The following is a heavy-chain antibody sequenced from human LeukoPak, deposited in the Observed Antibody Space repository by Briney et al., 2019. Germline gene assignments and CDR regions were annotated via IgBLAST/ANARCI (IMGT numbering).Heavy chain of an antibody. J-gene: IGHJ5*02. D-gene: IGHD6-13*01. V-gene: IGHV3-48*02. CDR3: ARDPSVAATGWGRWFDH. Sequence: GGSLRLSCAASGFTFSSFSMNWVRQAPGKGLEWLSYSSGTGSIVYYADSVKGRFTISRDNGKNSLYLQMNSLRDEDTAVYYCARDPSVAATGWGRWFDHWGLGTVVTVSS. CDR1: GFTFSSFS. CDR2: SSGTGSIV.